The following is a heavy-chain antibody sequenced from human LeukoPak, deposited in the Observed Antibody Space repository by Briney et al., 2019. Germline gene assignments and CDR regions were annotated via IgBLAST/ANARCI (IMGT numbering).Heavy chain of an antibody. CDR3: ARGGYGGLYYYYYMDV. CDR1: GYTFTSYD. CDR2: MNPNSGNT. Sequence: ASVKVSCKASGYTFTSYDINWVRQATGQGLEWMGSMNPNSGNTGYAQKFQGRVTMTRNTSISTAYMELSSLRSEDTAVYYCARGGYGGLYYYYYMDVWGKGTTVTVSS. D-gene: IGHD5-12*01. V-gene: IGHV1-8*01. J-gene: IGHJ6*03.